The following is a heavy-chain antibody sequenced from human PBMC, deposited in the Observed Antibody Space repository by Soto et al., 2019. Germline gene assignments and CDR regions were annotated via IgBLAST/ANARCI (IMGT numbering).Heavy chain of an antibody. J-gene: IGHJ5*02. D-gene: IGHD1-1*01. CDR3: ARRNTNWFDP. CDR1: GFAFSNYG. V-gene: IGHV3-48*03. Sequence: PGGSLRLSCAGSGFAFSNYGMNWVRQAPGKGLEWVAHITSTGNTIYYADSVKGRFTISRDNAKNSLYLQMNSLRAEDTALYYCARRNTNWFDPWGQGTLVTVSS. CDR2: ITSTGNTI.